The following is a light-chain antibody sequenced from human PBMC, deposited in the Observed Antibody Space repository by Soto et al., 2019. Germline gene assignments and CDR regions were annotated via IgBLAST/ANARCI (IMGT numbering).Light chain of an antibody. Sequence: QSALTQPASVSGSPGQSSAIACTGTANDIGNYKYVSWYQQHPGKAPKLMIYGVSNRPSGVSNRFSGSKSGKTASLTISGLQADDEADYYCSSFTSTYTLVFGGGTKLTVL. CDR2: GVS. CDR1: ANDIGNYKY. CDR3: SSFTSTYTLV. V-gene: IGLV2-14*01. J-gene: IGLJ3*02.